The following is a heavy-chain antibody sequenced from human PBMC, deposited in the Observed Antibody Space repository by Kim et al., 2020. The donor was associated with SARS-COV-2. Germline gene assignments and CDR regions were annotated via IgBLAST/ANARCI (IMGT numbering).Heavy chain of an antibody. D-gene: IGHD5-18*01. CDR1: GFTFSSYG. Sequence: GGSLRLSCAASGFTFSSYGMHWVRQAPGKGLEWVAVIWYDGSNKYYADSVKGRFTISRDNSKNTLYLQMNSLRAEDTAVYYCARAMIQLWEGDAFDIWGQGTMVTVSS. V-gene: IGHV3-33*08. J-gene: IGHJ3*02. CDR3: ARAMIQLWEGDAFDI. CDR2: IWYDGSNK.